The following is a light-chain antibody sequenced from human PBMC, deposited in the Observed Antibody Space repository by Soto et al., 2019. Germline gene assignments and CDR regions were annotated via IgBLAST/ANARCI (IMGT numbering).Light chain of an antibody. CDR2: DVV. CDR3: CSYVRRYTFVL. CDR1: SSDVGGSNS. Sequence: QSALTQPRSVSGSPGQSVTISCTGTSSDVGGSNSVSWYQQYPGKAPKLIIYDVVQRPSGFPDRFPGFKFGNTASLTISGLQAEDEADYHCCSYVRRYTFVLFGGGTKVTVL. V-gene: IGLV2-11*01. J-gene: IGLJ2*01.